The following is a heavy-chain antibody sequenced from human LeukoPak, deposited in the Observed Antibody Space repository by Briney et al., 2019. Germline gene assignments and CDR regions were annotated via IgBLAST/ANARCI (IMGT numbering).Heavy chain of an antibody. CDR1: GGSFSGYY. Sequence: SETLSLTCAVYGGSFSGYYWSWIRQPPGKGLEWIGEINHSGSTNYNPSLKSRVTISVDTSKNQFSLKLSSVTAADTAVYYCARVLPITPYFDYWGQGTLVTVSS. D-gene: IGHD1-20*01. V-gene: IGHV4-34*01. CDR2: INHSGST. CDR3: ARVLPITPYFDY. J-gene: IGHJ4*02.